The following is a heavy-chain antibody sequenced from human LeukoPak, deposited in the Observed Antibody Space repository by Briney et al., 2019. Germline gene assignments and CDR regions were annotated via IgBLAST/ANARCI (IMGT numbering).Heavy chain of an antibody. CDR1: GFTFSSYW. Sequence: GGSLRLSCAASGFTFSSYWMSWVRQAPGKGLEWVASIKQDGSEKYCVDSVKGRFTITRDNANNSLYLQMNSLRADDTAVYYCARDIGLRKAAPPGWFDPWGQGALVTVSS. D-gene: IGHD6-6*01. CDR3: ARDIGLRKAAPPGWFDP. J-gene: IGHJ5*02. V-gene: IGHV3-7*01. CDR2: IKQDGSEK.